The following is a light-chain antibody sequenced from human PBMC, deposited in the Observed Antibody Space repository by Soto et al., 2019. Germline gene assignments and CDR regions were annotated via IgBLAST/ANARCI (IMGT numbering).Light chain of an antibody. Sequence: DIQMTQSPSSLSASVGDRVTITFRASQTISTYLNWYQQNPGKAPKLLIYAASNLQNGVPSRFSGSGSGRDFTLTISSLQPEDFATYYCQKTSSIPYTFGQGTKLEIK. V-gene: IGKV1-39*01. J-gene: IGKJ2*01. CDR3: QKTSSIPYT. CDR1: QTISTY. CDR2: AAS.